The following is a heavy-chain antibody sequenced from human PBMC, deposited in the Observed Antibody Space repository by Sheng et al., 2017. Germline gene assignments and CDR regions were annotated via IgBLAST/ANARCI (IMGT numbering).Heavy chain of an antibody. J-gene: IGHJ5*02. CDR2: IYHSGST. D-gene: IGHD2-2*01. CDR1: GYSISSGYY. Sequence: QVQLQESGPGLVKPSETLSLTCAVSGYSISSGYYWGWIRQPPGKGLEWIGSIYHSGSTYYNPSLKSRVTISVDTSKNQFSLKLSSVTAADTAVYYCARSPQYCSSTSCYPPTDNWFDPWGQGTLVTVSS. V-gene: IGHV4-38-2*01. CDR3: ARSPQYCSSTSCYPPTDNWFDP.